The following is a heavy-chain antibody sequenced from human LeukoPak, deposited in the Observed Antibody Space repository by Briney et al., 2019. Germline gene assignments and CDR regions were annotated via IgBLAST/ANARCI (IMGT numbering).Heavy chain of an antibody. CDR1: GFTFSSYS. Sequence: PGGSLRLSCAASGFTFSSYSMNWVRQAPGKGLEWVSSISSSSSYIYYADSVKDRFTISRDNAKNSLYLQMRSLRAEDTAVYYCARGYCSGGSCRKLDYWGQGTLVTVSS. CDR3: ARGYCSGGSCRKLDY. CDR2: ISSSSSYI. D-gene: IGHD2-15*01. V-gene: IGHV3-21*01. J-gene: IGHJ4*02.